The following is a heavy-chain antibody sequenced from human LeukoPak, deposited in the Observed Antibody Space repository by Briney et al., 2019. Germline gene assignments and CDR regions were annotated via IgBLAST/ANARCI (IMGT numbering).Heavy chain of an antibody. CDR3: AEDRVGTFGIGG. J-gene: IGHJ6*02. CDR2: INHSGST. D-gene: IGHD1-1*01. CDR1: GGSFSGYY. V-gene: IGHV4-34*01. Sequence: SETLSLTCAVYGGSFSGYYWSWIRQPPGKGLEWIGEINHSGSTNYNPSLKSRVTISVDTSKNQFSLKLSSVTAADTAVYYCAEDRVGTFGIGGWGQGTTVTVSS.